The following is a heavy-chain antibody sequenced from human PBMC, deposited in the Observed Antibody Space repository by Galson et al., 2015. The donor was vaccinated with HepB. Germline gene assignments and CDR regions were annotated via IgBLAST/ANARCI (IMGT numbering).Heavy chain of an antibody. Sequence: PLRLSCAAYGFTVSSYGMHWVRQAPGKGLEWVAVIWYDGSNKFYADTVQGRFTIPRDNSKNTRYLQMNSLRAEDTAVYYCARDPTVYGSGSFPSNWGQGTLVAVSS. CDR3: ARDPTVYGSGSFPSN. V-gene: IGHV3-33*08. CDR1: GFTVSSYG. J-gene: IGHJ4*02. D-gene: IGHD3-10*01. CDR2: IWYDGSNK.